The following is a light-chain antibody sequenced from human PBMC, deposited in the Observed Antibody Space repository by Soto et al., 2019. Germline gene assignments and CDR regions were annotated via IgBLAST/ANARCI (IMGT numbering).Light chain of an antibody. V-gene: IGKV3-15*01. CDR3: QEYSKWPLFT. J-gene: IGKJ3*01. CDR1: QSVSTN. CDR2: AAS. Sequence: EIVVTHSPGILSVSPGDRATLSCRASQSVSTNLAWYQQKPGQAPTLLIYAASTRATGIPARFTGSGSGTDFTLTISSLQSEDFAVYYCQEYSKWPLFTFGPGTRVDIK.